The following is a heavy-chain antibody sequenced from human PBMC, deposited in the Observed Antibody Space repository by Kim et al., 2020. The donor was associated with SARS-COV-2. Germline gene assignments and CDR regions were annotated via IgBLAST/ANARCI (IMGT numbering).Heavy chain of an antibody. CDR2: IYPGDSDT. J-gene: IGHJ6*02. CDR3: ARRNYYGSGSEYGMDV. Sequence: GESLKISCKGSGYSFTSYWLGWVRQMPGKGLEWMGIIYPGDSDTRYSPSFQGQVTISADKSISTAYLQWSSLKASDTAMYYCARRNYYGSGSEYGMDVWGQGTTVTVSS. D-gene: IGHD3-10*01. CDR1: GYSFTSYW. V-gene: IGHV5-51*01.